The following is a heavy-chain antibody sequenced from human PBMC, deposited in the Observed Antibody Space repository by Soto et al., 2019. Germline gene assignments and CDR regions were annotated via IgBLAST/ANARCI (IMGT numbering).Heavy chain of an antibody. V-gene: IGHV3-30-3*01. CDR3: ARDLVKRAPTRLWFGELQHLYYYYGMDV. CDR1: GFTFSSYA. Sequence: GGSLRLSCAASGFTFSSYAMHWVRQAPGKGLEWVAVISYDGSNKYYADSVKGRFTISRDNSKNTLYLQMNSLRAEDTAVYYCARDLVKRAPTRLWFGELQHLYYYYGMDVWGQWTTVTVSS. D-gene: IGHD3-10*01. J-gene: IGHJ6*02. CDR2: ISYDGSNK.